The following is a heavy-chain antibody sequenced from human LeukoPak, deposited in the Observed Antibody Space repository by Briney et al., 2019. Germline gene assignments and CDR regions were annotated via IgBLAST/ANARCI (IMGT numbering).Heavy chain of an antibody. V-gene: IGHV3-7*01. J-gene: IGHJ3*02. CDR3: AREDSGYDSSAFDI. CDR2: IKQDGSEK. CDR1: GFTFSSYW. Sequence: PGGSLRLSCAASGFTFSSYWMSWVRQAPGKGLEWVANIKQDGSEKYYVDSVKGRFTISRDNAKNSLYLQMNSLRAEDTAVYYCAREDSGYDSSAFDIWGQGTMVTVSS. D-gene: IGHD5-12*01.